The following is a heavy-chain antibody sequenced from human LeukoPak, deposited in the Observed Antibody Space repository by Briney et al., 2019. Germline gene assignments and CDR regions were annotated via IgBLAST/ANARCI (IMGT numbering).Heavy chain of an antibody. J-gene: IGHJ4*02. Sequence: SETLSLTCTVSGGSIGSGGYYWSWIRQHPGKGLEWIGYIYYSGSTYYNPSLKSRVTISVDTSKNQFSLKLSSVTAADTAVYYCARDPGIAAAGPNYFDYWGQGTLVTVSS. CDR3: ARDPGIAAAGPNYFDY. CDR1: GGSIGSGGYY. D-gene: IGHD6-13*01. CDR2: IYYSGST. V-gene: IGHV4-31*03.